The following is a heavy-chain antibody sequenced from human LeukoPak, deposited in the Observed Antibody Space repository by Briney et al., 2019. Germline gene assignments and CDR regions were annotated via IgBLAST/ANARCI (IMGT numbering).Heavy chain of an antibody. CDR3: ERGYCSSTSCYRFFAEYFQH. J-gene: IGHJ1*01. CDR1: GYTFTGYY. V-gene: IGHV1-2*04. CDR2: INPNSGGT. Sequence: ASVKVSCKASGYTFTGYYMHWVRQAPGQGLEWMGWINPNSGGTNYAQKFQGWVTMTRDTSISTAYMELSRLRSDDTAVYYCERGYCSSTSCYRFFAEYFQHWGQGTLVTVSS. D-gene: IGHD2-2*02.